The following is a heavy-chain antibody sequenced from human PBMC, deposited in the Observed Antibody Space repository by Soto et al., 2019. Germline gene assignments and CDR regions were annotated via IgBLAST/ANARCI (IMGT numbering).Heavy chain of an antibody. CDR3: ARAHCGGDCYSGVDY. D-gene: IGHD2-21*02. CDR2: INPNSGGT. V-gene: IGHV1-2*04. J-gene: IGHJ4*02. Sequence: QVQLVQSGAEVKKPGASVKVSCKAAGYTFTGYYMHWVRQAPGQGLEWMGWINPNSGGTNYAQKFQGWVTMTRDTSISTAYMELSRLRYEDTAVYYCARAHCGGDCYSGVDYWGQGTMFTVSS. CDR1: GYTFTGYY.